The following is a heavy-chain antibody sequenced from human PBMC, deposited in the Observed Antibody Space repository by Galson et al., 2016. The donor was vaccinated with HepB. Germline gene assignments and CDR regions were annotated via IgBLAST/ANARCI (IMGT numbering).Heavy chain of an antibody. Sequence: SLRLSCAASRFTFSRYGMHWVRQAPGKGLEWVAGIWYDGSNKYYADSVKGRFAISRDNAKNTVHLQMNSLRAEDTAVYYCTRDYYGSLDHWGQGTLVTVSS. V-gene: IGHV3-33*01. CDR2: IWYDGSNK. J-gene: IGHJ4*02. D-gene: IGHD3-10*01. CDR1: RFTFSRYG. CDR3: TRDYYGSLDH.